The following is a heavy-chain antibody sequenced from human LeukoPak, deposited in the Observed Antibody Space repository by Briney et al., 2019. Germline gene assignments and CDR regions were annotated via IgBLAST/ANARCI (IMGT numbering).Heavy chain of an antibody. CDR1: GFNFNDYA. D-gene: IGHD1-1*01. J-gene: IGHJ4*02. CDR3: AKGLERESRLDS. CDR2: ISWNSGTK. Sequence: AGGSLRLYCAAYGFNFNDYAMHWVRQAPGKGLEWVSGISWNSGTKGYADSVKGRFTISSDIFKNTLYLQMDGLRADDTALYYCAKGLERESRLDSWGQGTLVTVSS. V-gene: IGHV3-9*01.